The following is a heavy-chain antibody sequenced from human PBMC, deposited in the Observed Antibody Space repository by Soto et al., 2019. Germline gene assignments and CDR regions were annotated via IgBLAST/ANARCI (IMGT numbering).Heavy chain of an antibody. Sequence: QVQLVESGGGVVQPGRSLRLSCAASGFTFSSYGMHWVRQAPGKGLEWVAVIWYDGSNKYYADSVKGRFTISRDNSKNTLYLQMNSLRAEDTAVYYCARDLAPLIAAAPRYGMDVWGQGTTVTVSS. J-gene: IGHJ6*02. V-gene: IGHV3-33*01. CDR2: IWYDGSNK. CDR1: GFTFSSYG. D-gene: IGHD6-13*01. CDR3: ARDLAPLIAAAPRYGMDV.